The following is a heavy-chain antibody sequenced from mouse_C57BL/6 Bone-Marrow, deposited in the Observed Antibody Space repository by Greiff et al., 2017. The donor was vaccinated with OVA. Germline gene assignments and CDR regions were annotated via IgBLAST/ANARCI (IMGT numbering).Heavy chain of an antibody. CDR3: ARSGGYGNFDY. J-gene: IGHJ2*01. Sequence: QVQLQQPGAELVRPGSSVKLSCKASGYTFTSYWMHWVKQRPIQGLEWIGNIDPSDSETNYNQKFKDKATLTVDKSSSTAYMQLSSLTSEDSAVYYCARSGGYGNFDYWGQGTTLTVSS. CDR1: GYTFTSYW. D-gene: IGHD2-1*01. V-gene: IGHV1-52*01. CDR2: IDPSDSET.